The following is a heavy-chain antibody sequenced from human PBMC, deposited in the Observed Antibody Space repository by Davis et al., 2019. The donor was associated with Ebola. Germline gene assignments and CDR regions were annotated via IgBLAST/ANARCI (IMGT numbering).Heavy chain of an antibody. CDR2: IFPSDSDT. V-gene: IGHV5-51*01. CDR1: GNSFTSFW. D-gene: IGHD2-8*02. J-gene: IGHJ3*02. Sequence: GESLKISCKASGNSFTSFWIGWVRQMPGKGLEWMGIIFPSDSDTRYNPSFQGQVTMSVDRSISTAYLQWSSLKVSDTGMYYCASLRRTITGMDDAFDIWGQGTMVTVSS. CDR3: ASLRRTITGMDDAFDI.